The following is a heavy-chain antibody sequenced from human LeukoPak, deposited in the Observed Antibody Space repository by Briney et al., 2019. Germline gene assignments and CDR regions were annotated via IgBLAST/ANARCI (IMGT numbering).Heavy chain of an antibody. CDR1: GYTFTGYY. V-gene: IGHV1-2*02. D-gene: IGHD3-10*01. Sequence: GASVKVSCKASGYTFTGYYMHWVRQAPGQGLEWMGWINPNSGGTNYAQKFQGRVTMTRDTSISTAYMELSRLRSDDTAVYYCARGDSPWFGELLSHFDYWGQGTLVTVSS. CDR2: INPNSGGT. CDR3: ARGDSPWFGELLSHFDY. J-gene: IGHJ4*02.